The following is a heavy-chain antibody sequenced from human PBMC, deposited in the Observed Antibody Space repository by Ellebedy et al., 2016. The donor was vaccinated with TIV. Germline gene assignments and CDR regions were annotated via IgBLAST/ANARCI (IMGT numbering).Heavy chain of an antibody. V-gene: IGHV3-21*04. Sequence: GESLKISXAASGFTFSSYTMNWVRQAPGKGLEWVSSISYTSGHIYYADSVKGRFTISRDNSKNTLYLQMNSLRAEDTAVYYCASRPGIAVAGPGDYWGQGTLVTVS. J-gene: IGHJ4*02. D-gene: IGHD6-19*01. CDR1: GFTFSSYT. CDR3: ASRPGIAVAGPGDY. CDR2: ISYTSGHI.